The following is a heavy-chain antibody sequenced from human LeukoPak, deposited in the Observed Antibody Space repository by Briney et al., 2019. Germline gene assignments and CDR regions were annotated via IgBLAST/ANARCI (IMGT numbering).Heavy chain of an antibody. Sequence: PGRSLRLSCAASGFTFSSYAMHWVRQAPGEGLEWVAVISYDGSNKYYADSVKGRFTISRDNSKNMLYLQMNSLRAEDTAVYYCAREMGSGVDIFDYWGQGTLVTVSS. CDR1: GFTFSSYA. CDR3: AREMGSGVDIFDY. D-gene: IGHD5-12*01. J-gene: IGHJ4*02. CDR2: ISYDGSNK. V-gene: IGHV3-30-3*01.